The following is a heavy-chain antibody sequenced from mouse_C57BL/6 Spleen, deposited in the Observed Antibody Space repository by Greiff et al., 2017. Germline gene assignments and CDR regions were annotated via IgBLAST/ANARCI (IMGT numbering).Heavy chain of an antibody. J-gene: IGHJ3*01. Sequence: VQLQQPGAELVMPGASVKLSCKASGYTFTSYWMHWVKQRPGQGLEWIGEIDPSDSYTNYNQKFKGKSTLTVDTSSSTAYMQLSSLTSEDSAVYYCARSDDYDASDWLAYWGQGTLVTVSA. D-gene: IGHD2-4*01. CDR2: IDPSDSYT. CDR3: ARSDDYDASDWLAY. V-gene: IGHV1-69*01. CDR1: GYTFTSYW.